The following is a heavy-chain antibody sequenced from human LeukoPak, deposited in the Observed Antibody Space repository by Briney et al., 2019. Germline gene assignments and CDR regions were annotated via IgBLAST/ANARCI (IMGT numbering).Heavy chain of an antibody. V-gene: IGHV3-7*01. J-gene: IGHJ4*02. D-gene: IGHD6-6*01. CDR3: AISSSDYFDY. CDR2: IKQDGSEK. Sequence: GGSLRLSCAPSGFTFSSYWMSWVRQAPGKGLEWVANIKQDGSEKYYVDSVKGRFTISRDNAKNSLYLQMNSLRAEDTAVYYCAISSSDYFDYWGQGTLVTVSS. CDR1: GFTFSSYW.